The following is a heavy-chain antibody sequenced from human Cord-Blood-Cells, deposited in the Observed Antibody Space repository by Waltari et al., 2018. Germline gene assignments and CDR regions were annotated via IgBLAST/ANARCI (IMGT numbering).Heavy chain of an antibody. V-gene: IGHV4-39*01. D-gene: IGHD2-15*01. Sequence: QLQLQESGPGLVQPSETLSLTCTVSGGSISSSSYYWGWIRQPPGKGLEWIGSIYYSGSTYYNPSLKSRVTISVDTSKNQFSLKLSSVTAADTAVYYCARVAAPYNWFDPWGQGTLVTVSS. CDR2: IYYSGST. J-gene: IGHJ5*02. CDR3: ARVAAPYNWFDP. CDR1: GGSISSSSYY.